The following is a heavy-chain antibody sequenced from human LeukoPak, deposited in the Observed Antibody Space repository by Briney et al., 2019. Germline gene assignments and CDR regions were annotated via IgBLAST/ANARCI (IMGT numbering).Heavy chain of an antibody. V-gene: IGHV4-61*02. Sequence: SETLSLTCTVSGDSISSGSYYWSWIRQPAGKGLEWIGRIYTSGSTNYNPALKSRVTISVDTSKNQFSLKLSSVTAADTAVYYCARGWVTDCSSTSCYLGWFDPWGQGTLVTVSS. CDR3: ARGWVTDCSSTSCYLGWFDP. D-gene: IGHD2-2*01. CDR2: IYTSGST. CDR1: GDSISSGSYY. J-gene: IGHJ5*02.